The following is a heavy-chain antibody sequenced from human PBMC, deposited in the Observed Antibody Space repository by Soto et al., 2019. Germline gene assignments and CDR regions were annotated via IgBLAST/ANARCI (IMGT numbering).Heavy chain of an antibody. Sequence: EVQLVESGGGLIQPGGSLRLSCAASGFTVRNNYMIWVRQAPGKGLEWVSLFYSSGNPNYADSVRGRFTISRDKSNNTLYLQMNSLRAEDTAVYYCATSPRVAVWGQGTTVTVSS. CDR2: FYSSGNP. V-gene: IGHV3-53*01. J-gene: IGHJ6*01. CDR3: ATSPRVAV. CDR1: GFTVRNNY.